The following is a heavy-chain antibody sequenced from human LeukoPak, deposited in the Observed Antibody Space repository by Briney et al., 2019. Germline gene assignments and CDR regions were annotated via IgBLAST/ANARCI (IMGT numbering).Heavy chain of an antibody. Sequence: SETLSLTCAVYGGSFSGYYWSWIRQFPGKGLEWIGEINHSGSTNYNPSLKSRVTISVDTSKNQFSLKLNSVTAADTAVYYCARTGGVITMVRGAFNYWGQGTLVTVSS. V-gene: IGHV4-34*01. CDR1: GGSFSGYY. CDR2: INHSGST. J-gene: IGHJ4*02. CDR3: ARTGGVITMVRGAFNY. D-gene: IGHD3-10*01.